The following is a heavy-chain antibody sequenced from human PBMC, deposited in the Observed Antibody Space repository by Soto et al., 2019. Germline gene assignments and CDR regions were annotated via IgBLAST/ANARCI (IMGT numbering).Heavy chain of an antibody. Sequence: EVQLLESGGGLVQPGGSLRLSCAASVFTFSSYAMSWVRQAPGKGLEWVSAISGSGGSTYYADSVKGRFTISRDNSKNTLYLQMNSLRAEDTAVYYCAKDTSGWSDAFDIWGQGTMVTVSS. V-gene: IGHV3-23*01. CDR2: ISGSGGST. CDR3: AKDTSGWSDAFDI. CDR1: VFTFSSYA. J-gene: IGHJ3*02. D-gene: IGHD3-10*01.